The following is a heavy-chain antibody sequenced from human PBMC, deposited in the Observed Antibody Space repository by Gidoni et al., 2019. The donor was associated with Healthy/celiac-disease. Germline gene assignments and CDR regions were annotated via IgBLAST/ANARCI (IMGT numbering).Heavy chain of an antibody. D-gene: IGHD3-10*01. CDR3: TTRDMRHAFDI. J-gene: IGHJ3*02. CDR2: IKSKTEGGTT. Sequence: EVQLVESGGGLVKPGGSLRLSCAASGFTFSNAWMSWVRQAPGKGLEWVGRIKSKTEGGTTDYAAPVKGRFTISRDDSKTTLYLQMNSLKTEDTAVYYCTTRDMRHAFDIWGQGTMVTVSS. CDR1: GFTFSNAW. V-gene: IGHV3-15*01.